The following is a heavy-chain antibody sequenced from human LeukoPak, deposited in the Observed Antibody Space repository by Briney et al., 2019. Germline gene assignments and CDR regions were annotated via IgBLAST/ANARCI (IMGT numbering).Heavy chain of an antibody. CDR2: ISGSGGST. V-gene: IGHV3-23*01. J-gene: IGHJ4*02. CDR1: GFTFSSYA. Sequence: GGSLRLSCAASGFTFSSYAMSWVRQAPGKGLEWVSAISGSGGSTYYADSVKGRFTISRDSSKKTLFLQMNSLRAEDTAVYYCAKNDGYNYWYFDYWGQGTLVTVSS. D-gene: IGHD5-12*01. CDR3: AKNDGYNYWYFDY.